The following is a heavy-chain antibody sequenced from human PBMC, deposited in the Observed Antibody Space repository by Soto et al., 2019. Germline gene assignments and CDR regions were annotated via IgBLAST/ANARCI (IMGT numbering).Heavy chain of an antibody. CDR2: IESSGSI. V-gene: IGHV3-53*01. Sequence: EVQLVESGGGLIQPGGSLRLSCAASGVTVNTNYMSWVRQSPGKGLEWVSLIESSGSIYYADSVKGRFTISRDIVKNTLSLQMNSLTVEDTAVYYCATTTVWKNAFEVWGRGTRVGVSS. J-gene: IGHJ3*01. CDR3: ATTTVWKNAFEV. CDR1: GVTVNTNY. D-gene: IGHD3-16*01.